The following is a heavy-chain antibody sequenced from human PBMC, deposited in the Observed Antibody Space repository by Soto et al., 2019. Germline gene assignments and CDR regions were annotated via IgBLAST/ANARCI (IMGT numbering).Heavy chain of an antibody. D-gene: IGHD6-6*01. V-gene: IGHV4-31*03. CDR2: IYYSGST. CDR1: GGSISSGGYY. J-gene: IGHJ5*02. Sequence: SETLSLTCTVSGGSISSGGYYWSWIRQHPGKGLEWIGYIYYSGSTYYNPSLKSRVTISVDTSKNQFSLKLSSVTAADTAVYYCASTRRNWFDPWGQGTLVTVPQ. CDR3: ASTRRNWFDP.